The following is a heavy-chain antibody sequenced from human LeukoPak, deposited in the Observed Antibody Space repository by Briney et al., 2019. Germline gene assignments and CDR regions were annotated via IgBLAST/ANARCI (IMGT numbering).Heavy chain of an antibody. D-gene: IGHD3/OR15-3a*01. CDR2: INHSGST. CDR1: GGSFSGYY. CDR3: ARQTGSGLFILP. Sequence: SETLSLTCAVYGGSFSGYYWSWIRQPPGKGLEWIGEINHSGSTNYNPSLKSRVTISVYTSKNQFSLKLSSVTAADTAVYYCARQTGSGLFILPGGQGTLVTVSS. V-gene: IGHV4-34*01. J-gene: IGHJ4*02.